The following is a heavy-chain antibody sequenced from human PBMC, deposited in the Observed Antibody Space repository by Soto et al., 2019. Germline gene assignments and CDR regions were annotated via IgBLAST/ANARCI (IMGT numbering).Heavy chain of an antibody. D-gene: IGHD4-4*01. Sequence: SETLSLTCAVYGGSFSGYYWSWIRQPPGKGLEWIGEINHSGSTNYNPSLKSRVTISVDTSKNQFSLKLSSVTAADTAVYYCARPASSKSYYYYYMDVWGKGTTVTVSS. CDR2: INHSGST. V-gene: IGHV4-34*01. CDR3: ARPASSKSYYYYYMDV. CDR1: GGSFSGYY. J-gene: IGHJ6*03.